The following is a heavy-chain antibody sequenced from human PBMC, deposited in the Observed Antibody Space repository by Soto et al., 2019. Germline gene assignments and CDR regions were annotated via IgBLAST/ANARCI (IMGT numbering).Heavy chain of an antibody. J-gene: IGHJ5*02. CDR2: IYYSGST. Sequence: PSETLSLTCTVSGGSISSYYWSWIRQPPGKGLEWIGYIYYSGSTNYNPSLKSRVTISVDTSKNQFSLKLSSVTAADTAVYYCARQPTTQRGRRWFDPWGQGTLVTVSS. CDR1: GGSISSYY. D-gene: IGHD4-17*01. CDR3: ARQPTTQRGRRWFDP. V-gene: IGHV4-59*08.